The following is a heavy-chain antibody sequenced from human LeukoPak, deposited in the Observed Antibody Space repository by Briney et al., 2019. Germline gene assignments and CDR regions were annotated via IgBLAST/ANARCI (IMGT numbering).Heavy chain of an antibody. J-gene: IGHJ3*02. Sequence: SQTLSLTCAISGDSVSSNRSAWNWIRQSPSRGLEWLGRTYYRSKWFNDYAVSVKSRTTISPDTSKNQFSLQLNSVTPEDTAVYYCARGTPFAIWGQGTMITVSS. V-gene: IGHV6-1*01. CDR1: GDSVSSNRSA. CDR3: ARGTPFAI. CDR2: TYYRSKWFN. D-gene: IGHD1-7*01.